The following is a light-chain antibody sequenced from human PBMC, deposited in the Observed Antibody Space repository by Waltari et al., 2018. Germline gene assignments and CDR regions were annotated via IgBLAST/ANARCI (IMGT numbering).Light chain of an antibody. CDR3: QQYDGSSVT. Sequence: EIVLTQSPGSLSLSPGERATLSCRASQTISGSWLTWYQQKPGQAPMLLIYGASSRATAIPDRFSGSGSGTDFTLTISRLEPEDFAVYYCQQYDGSSVTFGGGTKVEIK. CDR2: GAS. CDR1: QTISGSW. V-gene: IGKV3-20*01. J-gene: IGKJ4*01.